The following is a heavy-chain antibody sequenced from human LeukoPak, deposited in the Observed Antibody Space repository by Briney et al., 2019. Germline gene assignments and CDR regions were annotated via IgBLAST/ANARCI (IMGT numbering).Heavy chain of an antibody. D-gene: IGHD3-22*01. V-gene: IGHV4-39*01. Sequence: SETLSLTCGVSGGSITGSGYYWGWIRQRPGKGLEWIGSIYHSGKTYYNPSLKRRVLISVDTSKKQFSLKLTSVTAADTAVYYCTRRGPDTIVVVSPFDYWGQETQVTVSS. CDR3: TRRGPDTIVVVSPFDY. CDR2: IYHSGKT. J-gene: IGHJ4*02. CDR1: GGSITGSGYY.